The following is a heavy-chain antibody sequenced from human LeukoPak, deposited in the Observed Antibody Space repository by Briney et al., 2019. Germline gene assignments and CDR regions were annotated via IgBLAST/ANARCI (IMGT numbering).Heavy chain of an antibody. CDR3: ARAEYSSGWGVDY. J-gene: IGHJ4*02. Sequence: GRSLRLSCAASGFTFSSYAMHWVRQAPGKGLEWVAVISYDGSNKYYADSVKGRFTISRDNSKNTLYLQMNSLRAEDTAVYYCARAEYSSGWGVDYWGQGTLVTVSS. CDR2: ISYDGSNK. CDR1: GFTFSSYA. D-gene: IGHD6-19*01. V-gene: IGHV3-30-3*01.